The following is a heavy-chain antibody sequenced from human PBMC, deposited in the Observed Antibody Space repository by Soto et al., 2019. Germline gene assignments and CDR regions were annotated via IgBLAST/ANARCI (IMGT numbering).Heavy chain of an antibody. CDR3: ARKVVGSTSRPDYWYFDL. Sequence: DVQLLQSGGDSVQPGGSVRLSCAGSGFTVINYAMNWVRQAPGKGLEWVSTISGGGDATFFADSVRGRFTFSRDNSTNTVTLQMNSLGVDDTAVYYCARKVVGSTSRPDYWYFDLWGRGTLVTVSS. V-gene: IGHV3-23*01. D-gene: IGHD2-21*01. CDR1: GFTVINYA. CDR2: ISGGGDAT. J-gene: IGHJ2*01.